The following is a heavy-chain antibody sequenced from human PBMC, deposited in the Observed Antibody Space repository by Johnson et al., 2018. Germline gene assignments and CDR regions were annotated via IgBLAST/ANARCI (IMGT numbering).Heavy chain of an antibody. D-gene: IGHD3-22*01. CDR3: ARDRGVQLNMIVAFDI. Sequence: VQLVESGAEVKKPGSSVKVSCKASGGTFSSYAISWVRQAPGQGLEWMGGIIPIFGTANYAQKFQGRVTITADESTSTAYMELSSLRSEDTAVYYCARDRGVQLNMIVAFDIWGQGTMVTVSS. CDR2: IIPIFGTA. V-gene: IGHV1-69*01. CDR1: GGTFSSYA. J-gene: IGHJ3*02.